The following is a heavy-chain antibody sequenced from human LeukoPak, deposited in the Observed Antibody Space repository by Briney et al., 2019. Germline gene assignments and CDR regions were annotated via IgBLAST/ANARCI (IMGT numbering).Heavy chain of an antibody. Sequence: PSETLSLTCTVSGGSISSYYWSWIRQPAGKGLEWIGRIYTSGSTNYNPSLKSRVTMSVDTSKNQSSLKLSSVTAADTAVYYCARDHPGYCSSTSCYTGGYYFDYWGQGTLVTVSS. CDR1: GGSISSYY. D-gene: IGHD2-2*02. V-gene: IGHV4-4*07. J-gene: IGHJ4*02. CDR3: ARDHPGYCSSTSCYTGGYYFDY. CDR2: IYTSGST.